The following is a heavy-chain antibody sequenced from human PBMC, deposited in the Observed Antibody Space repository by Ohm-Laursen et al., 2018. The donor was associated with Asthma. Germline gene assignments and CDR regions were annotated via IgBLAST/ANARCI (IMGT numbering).Heavy chain of an antibody. CDR2: MHSSGGA. V-gene: IGHV4-59*02. Sequence: GTLSLTCAVSGGSVSGYYWSWIRQPPGRGLEWIAYMHSSGGANYNPSLQSRVTLSVDTSNNRASLRLSFVTAADTALYFCARLDWALSVFDLWGQGALVTVAS. D-gene: IGHD3-9*01. CDR1: GGSVSGYY. J-gene: IGHJ5*02. CDR3: ARLDWALSVFDL.